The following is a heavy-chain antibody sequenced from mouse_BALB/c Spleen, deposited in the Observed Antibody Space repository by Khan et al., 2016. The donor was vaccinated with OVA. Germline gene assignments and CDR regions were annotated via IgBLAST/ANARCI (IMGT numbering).Heavy chain of an antibody. CDR3: ARDCNYFYAMDY. D-gene: IGHD2-1*01. J-gene: IGHJ4*01. CDR1: GFNIKDTY. V-gene: IGHV14-3*02. CDR2: IDPANGNT. Sequence: IQLVQSGAELVKPGASVKLSCTASGFNIKDTYMHWVKQRPEQGLEWIGRIDPANGNTKYDPKFQGKATITADTSSNTAYLQLSSLTSEDTAVYYCARDCNYFYAMDYWGQGTSVTVSA.